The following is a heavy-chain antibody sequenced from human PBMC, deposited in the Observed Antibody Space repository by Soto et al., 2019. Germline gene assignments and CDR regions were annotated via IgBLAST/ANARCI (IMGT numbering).Heavy chain of an antibody. J-gene: IGHJ4*02. CDR1: GFTFSNYA. CDR3: GKKYAYGSGTYLYHFDY. Sequence: EVQLLESGGGLVQPGGSVRLSCAASGFTFSNYAMTWVRQAPGKGLEWVSTISGSGGSTYYADSVKGRFTISRDNSKNTLYVQMNSLRAEDTAVYYCGKKYAYGSGTYLYHFDYWGQGTLVTVSS. V-gene: IGHV3-23*01. D-gene: IGHD3-10*01. CDR2: ISGSGGST.